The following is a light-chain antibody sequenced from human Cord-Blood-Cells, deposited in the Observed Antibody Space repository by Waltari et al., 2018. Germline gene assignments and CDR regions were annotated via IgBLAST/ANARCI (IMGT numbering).Light chain of an antibody. J-gene: IGKJ3*01. Sequence: DLVMTQSPDSLAVSLGERATINYKSSQSVLYSSNNKNYLAWYQQKPGQPPKLLIYWASTRESGVPDRFSGSGSGTDFTLTISSLQAEDVAVYYCQQYYSTPRTFGPGTKVDIK. CDR1: QSVLYSSNNKNY. CDR2: WAS. CDR3: QQYYSTPRT. V-gene: IGKV4-1*01.